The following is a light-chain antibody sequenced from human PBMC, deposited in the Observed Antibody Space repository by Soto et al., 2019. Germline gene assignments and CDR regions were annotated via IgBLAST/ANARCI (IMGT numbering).Light chain of an antibody. J-gene: IGKJ4*01. CDR3: QQYNNNPLP. V-gene: IGKV1-5*03. CDR2: KAS. Sequence: DIQMTQSPSTLSASVGDRVTITCRASQSISSWLAWYQQKPGKAPNLLIYKASSLESGVPSRFSGSGSGTEFTLTISSLQPDDFATYYCQQYNNNPLPFGGGTKVEIK. CDR1: QSISSW.